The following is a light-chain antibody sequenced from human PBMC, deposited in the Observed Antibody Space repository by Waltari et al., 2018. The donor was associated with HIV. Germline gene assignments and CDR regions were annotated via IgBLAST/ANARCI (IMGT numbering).Light chain of an antibody. CDR1: ISDIGAYDF. CDR3: SSYGDSLKVL. Sequence: QSALTQPPSASGSLGQSVTISCTGSISDIGAYDFVSWFQQHPHSAPKLLLYEVTRRPSTVSDRFSGSRSGNTAFLTVAGLQPDDEATYFCSSYGDSLKVLFGGGTNVTVL. CDR2: EVT. V-gene: IGLV2-8*01. J-gene: IGLJ2*01.